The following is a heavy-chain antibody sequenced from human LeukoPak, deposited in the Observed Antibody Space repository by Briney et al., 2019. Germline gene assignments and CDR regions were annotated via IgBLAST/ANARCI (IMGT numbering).Heavy chain of an antibody. D-gene: IGHD6-19*01. CDR1: GFTFNSYY. Sequence: GGSLRLSCAASGFTFNSYYMAWVRQAPGKGLEWVANIRPDASDMFYVDSVKGRFTISRDNAETSLYLQMNSLRVEDTAIYYCARWGYNSGWYLDYWGQGTLVTVYS. CDR2: IRPDASDM. CDR3: ARWGYNSGWYLDY. V-gene: IGHV3-7*01. J-gene: IGHJ4*02.